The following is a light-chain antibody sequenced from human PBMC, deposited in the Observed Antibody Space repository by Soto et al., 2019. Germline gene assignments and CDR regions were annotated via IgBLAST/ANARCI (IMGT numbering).Light chain of an antibody. CDR2: SNN. V-gene: IGLV1-44*01. CDR1: SSNIGSNA. J-gene: IGLJ3*02. Sequence: QSVLTQPPSASWTPGQRITVSCSGSSSNIGSNAVNWYQQLPGTAPKLLIHSNNQRPSGVPDRFSGSKSGTSASLAISWLQSEDEADYYCAAWDDSLNGVVFGGGTKLTVL. CDR3: AAWDDSLNGVV.